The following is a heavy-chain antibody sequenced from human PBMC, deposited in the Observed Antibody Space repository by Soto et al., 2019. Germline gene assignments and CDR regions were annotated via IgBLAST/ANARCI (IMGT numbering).Heavy chain of an antibody. CDR2: INPGDSDA. CDR1: GYPFAKYW. CDR3: ARHAYSGYELDY. Sequence: GESLKISCQASGYPFAKYWVAWVRQMPGKGLEWVGLINPGDSDARYSPSFQGQVTISVDKSISTAYLQWSRLKAPDTAMYFCARHAYSGYELDYWGPGTLVTVSS. D-gene: IGHD5-12*01. J-gene: IGHJ4*02. V-gene: IGHV5-51*01.